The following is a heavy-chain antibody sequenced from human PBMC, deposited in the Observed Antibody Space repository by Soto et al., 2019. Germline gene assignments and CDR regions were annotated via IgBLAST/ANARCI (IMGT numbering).Heavy chain of an antibody. D-gene: IGHD3-22*01. J-gene: IGHJ4*02. V-gene: IGHV1-2*02. CDR1: GYTFTGYY. CDR3: AGPPNYYDSSGSPEH. Sequence: ASVKVSCKASGYTFTGYYMHWVRQAPGQGLEWMGWINPNSGGTNYAQKFQGRVTMTRDTSISTAYMELSRLRSDDTAVYYCAGPPNYYDSSGSPEHWGQGTLVTVSS. CDR2: INPNSGGT.